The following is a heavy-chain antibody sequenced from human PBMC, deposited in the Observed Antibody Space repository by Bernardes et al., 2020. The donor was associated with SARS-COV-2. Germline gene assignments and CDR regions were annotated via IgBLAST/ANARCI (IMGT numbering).Heavy chain of an antibody. D-gene: IGHD3-16*02. CDR3: TTDEAFWGVIVIHHDY. CDR2: IRSKTDCVTT. V-gene: IGHV3-15*01. Sequence: GWSLRLSCAASGFTFSNAWMNWVRQAPGKGLEWVGRIRSKTDCVTTDYSAPVKGSFTISRDDSRNTLYLQMNSLKTEGTSVYYCTTDEAFWGVIVIHHDYCGQGTPDTVSS. CDR1: GFTFSNAW. J-gene: IGHJ4*02.